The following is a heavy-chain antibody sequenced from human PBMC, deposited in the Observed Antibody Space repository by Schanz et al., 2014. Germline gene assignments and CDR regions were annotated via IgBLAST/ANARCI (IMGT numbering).Heavy chain of an antibody. Sequence: QVQLVQSGAEVKKPGASVKVSCKASGYTFTSYVISWVRQAPGQGLEWMGWISADNGNTNYAQRLQDRVTMTTDTSTSTAYMELRSLRSDDTAVYYCARGGDYIVVLVAVTREYYYHAMDVWGQGTTVTVSS. CDR1: GYTFTSYV. J-gene: IGHJ6*02. D-gene: IGHD2-15*01. CDR2: ISADNGNT. V-gene: IGHV1-18*01. CDR3: ARGGDYIVVLVAVTREYYYHAMDV.